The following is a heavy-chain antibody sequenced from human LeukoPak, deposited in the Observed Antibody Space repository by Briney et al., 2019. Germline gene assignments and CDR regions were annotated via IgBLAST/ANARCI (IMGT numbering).Heavy chain of an antibody. Sequence: GASVKVSCEVSGSTLTEFSMHWVRQAPGKGLEWMGGFDPDDGKTIYAQKFQGRLTMTEDTPTDTAYMELSSLRFEDTAVYYCAAYDMFDPWGQGTLVTVSS. V-gene: IGHV1-24*01. J-gene: IGHJ5*02. D-gene: IGHD3-9*01. CDR3: AAYDMFDP. CDR1: GSTLTEFS. CDR2: FDPDDGKT.